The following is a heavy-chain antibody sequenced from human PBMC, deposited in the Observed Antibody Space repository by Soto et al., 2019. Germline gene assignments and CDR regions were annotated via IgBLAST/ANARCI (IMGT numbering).Heavy chain of an antibody. V-gene: IGHV3-21*01. Sequence: LRLSCAASGFTFRSFTMNWVRQAPGKGLEWVSTISSNSAYIYYTDALRGRFTISRDNAKNSLHLQMNSLRAEDTAVYYCTRDASRDSSARGWFDPWGPGTLVT. D-gene: IGHD6-13*01. CDR1: GFTFRSFT. CDR3: TRDASRDSSARGWFDP. J-gene: IGHJ5*02. CDR2: ISSNSAYI.